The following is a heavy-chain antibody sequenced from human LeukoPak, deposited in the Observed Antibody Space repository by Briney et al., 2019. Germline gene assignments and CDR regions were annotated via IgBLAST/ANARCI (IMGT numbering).Heavy chain of an antibody. V-gene: IGHV4-34*01. Sequence: PSETLSLTCAVYGGSFSGYYWSWIRQPPGKGLEWIGETNHSGSTNYNPSLKSRVTISVDTSKNQFSLKLSSVTAADTAVYYCARGYYDSSGYYLGDAFDIWGQGTMVTVSS. J-gene: IGHJ3*02. CDR2: TNHSGST. CDR1: GGSFSGYY. D-gene: IGHD3-22*01. CDR3: ARGYYDSSGYYLGDAFDI.